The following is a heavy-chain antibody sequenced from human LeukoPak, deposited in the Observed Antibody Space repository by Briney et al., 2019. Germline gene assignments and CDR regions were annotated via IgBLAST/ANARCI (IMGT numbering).Heavy chain of an antibody. CDR1: GCTFSSYS. J-gene: IGHJ4*02. CDR2: ISSSSSYI. V-gene: IGHV3-21*01. CDR3: AREWELLEAFDY. Sequence: GGSLRLSCAASGCTFSSYSMNWVRQAPGKGLEWVSSISSSSSYIYYADSVKGRFTISRDNAKNSLYLQMNSLRAEDTAVYYCAREWELLEAFDYWGQGTLVTVSS. D-gene: IGHD1-26*01.